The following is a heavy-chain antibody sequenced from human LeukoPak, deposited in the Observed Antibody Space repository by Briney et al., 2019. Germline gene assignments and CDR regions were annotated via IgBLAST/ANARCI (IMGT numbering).Heavy chain of an antibody. Sequence: TPSETLSLTCTVSGGSISSGSYYWSWIRQPAGKGLEWIGRIYTSGSTNYNPSLKSRVTISVDTSKNQFSLNLSSVTAADTAVYYCAREDYPRSGAFDIWGQGTMVTVSS. V-gene: IGHV4-61*02. CDR1: GGSISSGSYY. CDR2: IYTSGST. CDR3: AREDYPRSGAFDI. J-gene: IGHJ3*02. D-gene: IGHD3-16*01.